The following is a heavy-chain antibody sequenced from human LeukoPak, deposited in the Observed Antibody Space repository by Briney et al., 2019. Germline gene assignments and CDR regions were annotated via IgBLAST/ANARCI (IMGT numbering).Heavy chain of an antibody. Sequence: ASETLSLTCPVSGASITSSAYHWAWIRQPPGKGLEWIGSVDYRGSTYYSPSLRSRVTVSVDTSKNRFTLRLTSVTAANTAVYYCARLWEYMKSSRSRNWFDPWGRGTLVTVSS. V-gene: IGHV4-39*01. J-gene: IGHJ5*02. D-gene: IGHD2/OR15-2a*01. CDR2: VDYRGST. CDR1: GASITSSAYH. CDR3: ARLWEYMKSSRSRNWFDP.